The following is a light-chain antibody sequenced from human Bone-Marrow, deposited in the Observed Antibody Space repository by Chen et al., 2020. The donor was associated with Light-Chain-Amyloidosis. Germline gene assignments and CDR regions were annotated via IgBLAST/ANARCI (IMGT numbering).Light chain of an antibody. J-gene: IGLJ2*01. CDR3: QSADSSGTYEVI. V-gene: IGLV3-25*03. Sequence: SYELTQLSSVPVSPGPTARSPRSGDDLPTKYAYWYQQKPGQAPVLVIHRDTERPSGISERFSGSSSGTTATLTISGVQAEDEADYHCQSADSSGTYEVIFGGGTKLTVL. CDR1: DLPTKY. CDR2: RDT.